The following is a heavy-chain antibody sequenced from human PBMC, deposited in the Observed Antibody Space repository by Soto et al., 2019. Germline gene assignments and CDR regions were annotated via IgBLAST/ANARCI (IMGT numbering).Heavy chain of an antibody. Sequence: ASVKVSCKASGYTFTSYGISWVRQAPGQGLEWMGGIIPIFGTANYAQKFQGRVTITADESTSTAYMELSSLRSEDTAVYYCAREGHASRSAFDIWGQGTMVTVSS. D-gene: IGHD2-2*01. J-gene: IGHJ3*02. CDR2: IIPIFGTA. V-gene: IGHV1-69*13. CDR3: AREGHASRSAFDI. CDR1: GYTFTSYG.